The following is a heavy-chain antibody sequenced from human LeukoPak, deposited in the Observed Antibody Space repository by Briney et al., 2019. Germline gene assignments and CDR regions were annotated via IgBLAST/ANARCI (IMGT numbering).Heavy chain of an antibody. Sequence: PRGSLRLSCAASEFVFSDYYMSWVRQAPGKGLEWVSYISSGGSTIYYADSVKGRFTISRDNAKNSLYLQMNSLRAEDTAVYYCAREMGGDYGSGTFFDLWGQGNMVTVSS. D-gene: IGHD3-10*01. CDR1: EFVFSDYY. CDR2: ISSGGSTI. J-gene: IGHJ4*02. CDR3: AREMGGDYGSGTFFDL. V-gene: IGHV3-11*01.